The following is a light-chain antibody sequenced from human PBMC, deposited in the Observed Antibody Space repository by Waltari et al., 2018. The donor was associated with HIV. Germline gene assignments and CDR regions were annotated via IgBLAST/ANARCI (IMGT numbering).Light chain of an antibody. V-gene: IGLV1-47*01. CDR1: NLNIGSNS. Sequence: QSVLTQPPSASGTPGQGVTISCSGSNLNIGSNSVSWYQQLPGTAPKLLLHGNDQRPSGVPDRFSGSKSGNSASLAISGLRSEDEADYYCSAWDDSLRGWVFGGGTKLTVL. CDR3: SAWDDSLRGWV. CDR2: GND. J-gene: IGLJ3*02.